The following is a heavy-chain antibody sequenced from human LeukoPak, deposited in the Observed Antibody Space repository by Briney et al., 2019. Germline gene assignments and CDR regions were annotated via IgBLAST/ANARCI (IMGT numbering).Heavy chain of an antibody. V-gene: IGHV1-46*01. J-gene: IGHJ4*02. CDR2: INPSGGST. CDR1: GYTFTSYY. Sequence: ASVKVSCKASGYTFTSYYMHWVRQAPGQGLEWMGIINPSGGSTSYAQKFQGRVTMTRDTSISTAYMELSRLRSDDTAVYYCARSGAYDYYDSSGYYLFDYWGQGTLVTVSS. CDR3: ARSGAYDYYDSSGYYLFDY. D-gene: IGHD3-22*01.